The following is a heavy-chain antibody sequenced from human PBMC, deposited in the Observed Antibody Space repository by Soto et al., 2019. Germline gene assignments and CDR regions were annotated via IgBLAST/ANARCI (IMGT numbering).Heavy chain of an antibody. CDR3: ARDGGRLDQYYYGMGV. CDR2: ISSSSSYI. D-gene: IGHD3-16*01. CDR1: GFTFSSYS. V-gene: IGHV3-21*01. Sequence: EVQLVESGGGLVKPGGSLRLSCAASGFTFSSYSMNWVRQAPGKGLEWVSSISSSSSYIYYADSVKGRFTISRDNAKNSLYLQMNSLRAEDTAVYYCARDGGRLDQYYYGMGVLGQGTTVTVSS. J-gene: IGHJ6*02.